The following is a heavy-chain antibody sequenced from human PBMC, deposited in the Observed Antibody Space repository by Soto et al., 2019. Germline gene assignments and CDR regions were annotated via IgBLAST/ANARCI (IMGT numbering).Heavy chain of an antibody. CDR2: ISGSGGST. D-gene: IGHD6-19*01. J-gene: IGHJ4*02. V-gene: IGHV3-23*01. CDR3: AKDPLGRGWFGAYFDY. Sequence: GGSLRLSCAASGFTFSSYAMSWVRQAPGKGLEWVSAISGSGGSTYYADSVKGRFTISRDNSKNTLYLQMNSLRAEDTAVYYCAKDPLGRGWFGAYFDYWGQGTLVTVSS. CDR1: GFTFSSYA.